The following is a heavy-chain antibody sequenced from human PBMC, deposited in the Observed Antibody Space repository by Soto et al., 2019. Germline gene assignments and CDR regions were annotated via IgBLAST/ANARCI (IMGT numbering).Heavy chain of an antibody. J-gene: IGHJ5*02. V-gene: IGHV3-11*01. D-gene: IGHD3-3*01. Sequence: QVPLVASGGGLVKPGGSLRLSCAASGFTFSDYYMSWIRQAPGKGREWVSYFSSSGSTIYYADSVKGRFTISRDNAKNSLYLQMTSMRAEDTAVYYWATQLFRFLEWLLNWFDPWGQGTLVTVSS. CDR1: GFTFSDYY. CDR3: ATQLFRFLEWLLNWFDP. CDR2: FSSSGSTI.